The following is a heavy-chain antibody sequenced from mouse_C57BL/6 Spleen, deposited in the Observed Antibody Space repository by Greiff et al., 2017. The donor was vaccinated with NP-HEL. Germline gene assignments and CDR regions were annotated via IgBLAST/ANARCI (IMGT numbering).Heavy chain of an antibody. CDR2: IRSKSSNYAT. J-gene: IGHJ3*01. CDR3: GRDNYYSNEAWFAY. V-gene: IGHV10-3*01. CDR1: GFTFTTYA. Sequence: EVMLVQSGGGLVQPKGSLKLSCAASGFTFTTYAMHWVRQAPGQGLEWVARIRSKSSNYATYYADSVKDRFTISRADSQSMIYLQMNNLKTVDTAMYYGGRDNYYSNEAWFAYWGQGTLVTVSA. D-gene: IGHD2-5*01.